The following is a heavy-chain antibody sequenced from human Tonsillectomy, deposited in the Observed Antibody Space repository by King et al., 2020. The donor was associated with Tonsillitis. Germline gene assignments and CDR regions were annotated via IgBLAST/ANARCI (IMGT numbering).Heavy chain of an antibody. CDR2: IKQDGSEQ. V-gene: IGHV3-7*03. D-gene: IGHD1-26*01. CDR3: ARAPPRIVGATAFDY. J-gene: IGHJ4*02. Sequence: VQLVESGGGLVQPGGSLRLSCAASGFTFSSYWMSWVRQAPGKGLEWVANIKQDGSEQYYVDSVKGRFTISRDNAKNSLFLQLNSLRAEDTAVYYCARAPPRIVGATAFDYWGQGTLVTVSS. CDR1: GFTFSSYW.